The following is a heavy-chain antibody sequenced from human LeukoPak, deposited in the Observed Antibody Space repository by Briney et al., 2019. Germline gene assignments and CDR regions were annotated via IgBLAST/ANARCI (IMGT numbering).Heavy chain of an antibody. CDR3: ARDSDSSSYYYYMDV. Sequence: GGSLRLSCAASGFTFSSYGVHWVRQAPGKGLEWVAFIRYDGSNKYYADSVKGRFTISRDNSKNTLYLQMNSLRAEDTAVYHCARDSDSSSYYYYMDVWGKGTTVTVSS. V-gene: IGHV3-30*02. D-gene: IGHD6-6*01. J-gene: IGHJ6*03. CDR2: IRYDGSNK. CDR1: GFTFSSYG.